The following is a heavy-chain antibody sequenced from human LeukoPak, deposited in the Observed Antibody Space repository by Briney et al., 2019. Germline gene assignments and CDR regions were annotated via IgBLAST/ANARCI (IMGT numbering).Heavy chain of an antibody. CDR1: GFTFSSYG. Sequence: GGSLRLSCAASGFTFSSYGMHWVRQAPGKGLEWVAVIWYGGSNKYYADSVKGRFTISRDNPKSTLYLQMDSLRAGDTAVYYCARGDFGVVRPFDFWGQGTLVTVSS. CDR2: IWYGGSNK. J-gene: IGHJ4*02. CDR3: ARGDFGVVRPFDF. D-gene: IGHD3-3*01. V-gene: IGHV3-33*08.